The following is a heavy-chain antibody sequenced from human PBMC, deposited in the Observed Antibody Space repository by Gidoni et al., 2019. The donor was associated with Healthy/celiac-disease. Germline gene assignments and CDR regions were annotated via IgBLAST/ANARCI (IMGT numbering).Heavy chain of an antibody. D-gene: IGHD3-3*01. CDR2: ISWNSGSI. Sequence: EVQLVESGGGLVQPGRSLRLSCAASGFPFDDYAMHWVRQAPGKGLEWVSGISWNSGSIGYADSVKGRFTISRDNAKNSLYLQMNSLRAEDTALYYCAKDIGHDFWSGNSTRYYYYGMDVWGQGTTVTVSS. CDR3: AKDIGHDFWSGNSTRYYYYGMDV. V-gene: IGHV3-9*01. J-gene: IGHJ6*02. CDR1: GFPFDDYA.